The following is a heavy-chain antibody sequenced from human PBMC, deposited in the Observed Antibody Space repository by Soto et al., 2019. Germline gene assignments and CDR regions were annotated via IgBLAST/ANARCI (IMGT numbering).Heavy chain of an antibody. Sequence: QVQLVESGGGVVQPGRSLRLSCAASGFTFSSYGMHWVRQAPGKGLEWVAVISYDGSNKYYADSVKGRFTISRDNSKNTLYLQMNSLRAEDTAVYYCAKEGDSSGSIDYWGQGTLVTVSS. CDR3: AKEGDSSGSIDY. J-gene: IGHJ4*02. D-gene: IGHD6-19*01. V-gene: IGHV3-30*18. CDR1: GFTFSSYG. CDR2: ISYDGSNK.